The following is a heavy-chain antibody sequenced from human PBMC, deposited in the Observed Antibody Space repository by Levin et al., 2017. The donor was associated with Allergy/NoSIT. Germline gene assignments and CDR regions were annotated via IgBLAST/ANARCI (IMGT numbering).Heavy chain of an antibody. CDR1: GFTFSSYA. CDR2: ISGSGGST. CDR3: AKGIHPRSFTMVQGAIDY. V-gene: IGHV3-23*01. D-gene: IGHD3-10*01. J-gene: IGHJ4*02. Sequence: GGSLRLSCAASGFTFSSYAMSWVRQAPGKGLEWVSAISGSGGSTYYADSVKGRFTISRDNSKNTLYLQMNSLRAEDTAVYYCAKGIHPRSFTMVQGAIDYWGQGTLVTVSS.